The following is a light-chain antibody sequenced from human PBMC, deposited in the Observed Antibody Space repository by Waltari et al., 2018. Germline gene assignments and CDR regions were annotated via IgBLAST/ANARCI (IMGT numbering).Light chain of an antibody. CDR1: SSDVGGYHY. CDR2: DVS. Sequence: QSALTQPRSVSGSPGQSVTISCTGTSSDVGGYHYVYWHQQHPGKAPKVMIYDVSKRPSWVPDRFSGSKSGNTASLTISGLQAEDEADYYCSSYAGSYIFTVFGGGTKLTVL. J-gene: IGLJ2*01. CDR3: SSYAGSYIFTV. V-gene: IGLV2-11*01.